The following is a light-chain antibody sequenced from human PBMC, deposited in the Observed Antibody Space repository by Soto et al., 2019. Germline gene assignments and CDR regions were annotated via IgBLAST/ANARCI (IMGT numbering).Light chain of an antibody. V-gene: IGKV1-39*01. Sequence: DIQMTQSPSSLFAVVGDRVTITCRASESVSNSLNWYQQKPGKAPKLLIYGASSLQSGVPSRFSGSGSGTDFTLTISRLQPQDFAPYYCQQSYTTPRTFGQGTKVDIK. CDR2: GAS. CDR1: ESVSNS. J-gene: IGKJ1*01. CDR3: QQSYTTPRT.